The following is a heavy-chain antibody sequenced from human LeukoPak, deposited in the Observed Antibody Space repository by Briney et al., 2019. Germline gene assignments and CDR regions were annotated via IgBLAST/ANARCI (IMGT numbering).Heavy chain of an antibody. CDR3: ARYPPDNIVGATTVGMDV. J-gene: IGHJ6*02. CDR2: INTNTGNP. Sequence: GASVKVSCKASGYTFTSYAMSWVRQAPGQGLEWMGWINTNTGNPTYAQGFTGRFVFSLDTSVSTAYLQISSLKAEDTAVYYCARYPPDNIVGATTVGMDVWGQGTTVTVSS. D-gene: IGHD1-26*01. V-gene: IGHV7-4-1*02. CDR1: GYTFTSYA.